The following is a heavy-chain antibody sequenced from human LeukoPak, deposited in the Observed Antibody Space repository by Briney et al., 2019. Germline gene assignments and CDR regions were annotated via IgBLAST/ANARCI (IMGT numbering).Heavy chain of an antibody. Sequence: NPSGTLSLTCAVSGGSISSSNWWSWVRQPPGKGLEWIGEIYHSGSTNYNPSLKSRVTISVDKSKNQFSLKLSSVTAADTAVYYCARGYYDSSGYSVFDIWGQGTMVTVSS. J-gene: IGHJ3*02. CDR1: GGSISSSNW. CDR3: ARGYYDSSGYSVFDI. D-gene: IGHD3-22*01. V-gene: IGHV4-4*02. CDR2: IYHSGST.